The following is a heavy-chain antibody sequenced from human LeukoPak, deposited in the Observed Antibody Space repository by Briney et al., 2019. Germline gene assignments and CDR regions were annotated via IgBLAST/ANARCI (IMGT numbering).Heavy chain of an antibody. CDR3: ARGRLDAFDI. V-gene: IGHV3-53*01. CDR1: GFTVSSYY. Sequence: PGGSLRLSCEASGFTVSSYYMSWVRQAPGQGLEWVSVIYSGGNSYYADFLKRRFTISRDSSKNTLFLQMNSLRTEDTAVFYCARGRLDAFDIWGQGTMATVSS. CDR2: IYSGGNS. D-gene: IGHD6-19*01. J-gene: IGHJ3*02.